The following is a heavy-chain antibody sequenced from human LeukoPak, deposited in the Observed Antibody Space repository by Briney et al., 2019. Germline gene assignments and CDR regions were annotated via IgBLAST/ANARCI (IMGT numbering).Heavy chain of an antibody. CDR1: GGTFSSYA. D-gene: IGHD2-15*01. J-gene: IGHJ5*02. CDR3: ARGHCSGGSCYPPYNWFDP. CDR2: IIPIFGTA. Sequence: ASVKVSCKASGGTFSSYAISWVRQPPGQGLEWMGGIIPIFGTANYAQKFQGRVTLTADESTSTAYMELSSLRSEDTAVYYCARGHCSGGSCYPPYNWFDPWGQGTLVTVSS. V-gene: IGHV1-69*01.